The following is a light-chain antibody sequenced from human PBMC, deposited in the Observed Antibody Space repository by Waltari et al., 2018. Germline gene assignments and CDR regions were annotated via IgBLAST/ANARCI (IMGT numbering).Light chain of an antibody. CDR1: QTVSRS. V-gene: IGKV3-20*01. CDR2: GAS. CDR3: QHYVRVPAT. Sequence: IVLTQSPGTLSLSPGERATLSCRASQTVSRSLALYQQQPGQAPKLLIYGASTRATGRPDRFTGSGSGKDFSITISSLEAEDFAIYFCQHYVRVPATFGQGTKVEIK. J-gene: IGKJ1*01.